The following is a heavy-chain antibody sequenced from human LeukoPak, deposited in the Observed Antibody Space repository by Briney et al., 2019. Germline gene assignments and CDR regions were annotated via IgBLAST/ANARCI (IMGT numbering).Heavy chain of an antibody. D-gene: IGHD2-15*01. CDR1: GYTFTGYY. Sequence: ASVKVSFKASGYTFTGYYMHWVREAPGQGLEWMGWINPSSGDTKYAPNLQGRVTMTRDTSISTVYMELSRLISDDTALYYCARDVSGYGPDYWGQGTLVTVSS. CDR2: INPSSGDT. CDR3: ARDVSGYGPDY. J-gene: IGHJ4*02. V-gene: IGHV1-2*02.